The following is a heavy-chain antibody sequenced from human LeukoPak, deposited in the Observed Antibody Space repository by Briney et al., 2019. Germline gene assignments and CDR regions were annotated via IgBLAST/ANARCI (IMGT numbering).Heavy chain of an antibody. CDR1: GFPFSSYS. V-gene: IGHV3-23*01. Sequence: PGGSMRLSCAVSGFPFSSYSLSGVSQAAAKGLERVSAISSGGGSTYYTDSVKGRFTISRHTSKNTLSLEVNSVIDEATAVYYCGRQALADTIPIWFDPWGQGTLVTVSS. CDR2: ISSGGGST. D-gene: IGHD6-19*01. J-gene: IGHJ5*02. CDR3: GRQALADTIPIWFDP.